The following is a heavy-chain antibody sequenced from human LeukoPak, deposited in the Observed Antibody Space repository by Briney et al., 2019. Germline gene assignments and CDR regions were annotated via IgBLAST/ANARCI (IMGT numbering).Heavy chain of an antibody. Sequence: GGSLRLSCAGPGFAFSDYYMDWVRQAPGKGLEWVGRSRNKANSYTTDYAASVKGRFTISRDDSKKSMYLQMNSLKTEDTAVYYCARDCFTTNCYNRGFDYWGQGTLVTVSS. V-gene: IGHV3-72*01. CDR2: SRNKANSYTT. D-gene: IGHD3-10*02. CDR1: GFAFSDYY. CDR3: ARDCFTTNCYNRGFDY. J-gene: IGHJ4*02.